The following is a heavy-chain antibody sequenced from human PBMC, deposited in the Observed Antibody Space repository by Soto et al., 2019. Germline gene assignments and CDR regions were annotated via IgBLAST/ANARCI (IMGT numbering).Heavy chain of an antibody. CDR3: ARHGVDYYGSSGSLDY. Sequence: GESLEISCKGSAYSLTSNWIAWVRQMPGKGLEWMGSIYLGDSDTRYSPSFQGQVTISADKSISTAYLRWSSLKASDTAMYYCARHGVDYYGSSGSLDYWGQGTLVTVPQ. CDR2: IYLGDSDT. D-gene: IGHD3-22*01. J-gene: IGHJ4*02. CDR1: AYSLTSNW. V-gene: IGHV5-51*01.